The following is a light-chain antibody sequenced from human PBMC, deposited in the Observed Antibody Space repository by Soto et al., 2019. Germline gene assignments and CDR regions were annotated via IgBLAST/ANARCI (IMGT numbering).Light chain of an antibody. CDR1: NSDVGKYDF. Sequence: QSALTQPASVSGTPGQSITISCTGTNSDVGKYDFVSWYQHYPDKAPKFIIYEVNKRPSGVSHRFSGSKSGSTASLTISGLHAEDEAHYYCCSYTSSETVVFGGGTKLTVL. CDR3: CSYTSSETVV. V-gene: IGLV2-23*02. J-gene: IGLJ3*02. CDR2: EVN.